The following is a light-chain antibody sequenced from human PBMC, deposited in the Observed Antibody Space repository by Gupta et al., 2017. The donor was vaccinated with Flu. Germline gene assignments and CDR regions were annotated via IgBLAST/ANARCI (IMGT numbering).Light chain of an antibody. J-gene: IGLJ3*02. CDR3: AAWDDSLSGRL. V-gene: IGLV1-47*01. CDR2: RND. Sequence: QSVVTQPLSASGTPGQGVTIACFGGSSNIGSNYVYWYHQLPGTAPKLLIYRNDQRPSGVPDRFSGSKSGTSASLAISGLRAEEEANYYCAAWDDSLSGRLFGGGTKLTVL. CDR1: SSNIGSNY.